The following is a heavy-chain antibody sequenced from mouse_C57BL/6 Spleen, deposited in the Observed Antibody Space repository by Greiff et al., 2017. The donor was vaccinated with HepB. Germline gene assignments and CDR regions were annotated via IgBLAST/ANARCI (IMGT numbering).Heavy chain of an antibody. V-gene: IGHV1-15*01. J-gene: IGHJ2*01. CDR1: GYTFTDYE. CDR2: IDPETGGT. CDR3: TRPGRENYFDY. Sequence: QVQLQQSGAELVRPGASVTLSCKASGYTFTDYEMHWVKQTPVHGLEWIGAIDPETGGTAYNQKFKGKAILTADKSSSTAYMELRSLTSEDSAVYYCTRPGRENYFDYWGQGTTLTVSS. D-gene: IGHD4-1*01.